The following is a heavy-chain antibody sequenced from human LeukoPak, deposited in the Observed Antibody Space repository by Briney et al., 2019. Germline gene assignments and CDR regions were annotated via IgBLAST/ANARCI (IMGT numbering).Heavy chain of an antibody. CDR2: MNPNSGNT. J-gene: IGHJ6*03. V-gene: IGHV1-8*03. Sequence: ASVKVSCKASGYTFKSFDINWVRQATGQGLEWMGWMNPNSGNTGYAQKFQGRVTITRNTSISTAYMEVSSLRYEDTAVYYCARRAVDNSYYYYMDVWGKGTTVTVSS. D-gene: IGHD6-19*01. CDR1: GYTFKSFD. CDR3: ARRAVDNSYYYYMDV.